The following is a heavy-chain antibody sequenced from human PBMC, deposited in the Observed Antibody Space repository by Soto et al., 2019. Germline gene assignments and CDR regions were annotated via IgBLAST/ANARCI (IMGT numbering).Heavy chain of an antibody. J-gene: IGHJ6*02. Sequence: PGGSLRLSCAASGFTFSSYWMHWVRQAPGKGLVWVPRINSDGSSTSYADSVKGRFTISRDNAKNTLYLQMNSLRAEDTAVYYCARGVGIAADGKRNFYYYYYGIDVWGQGTTVTVYS. CDR1: GFTFSSYW. CDR2: INSDGSST. D-gene: IGHD6-13*01. V-gene: IGHV3-74*01. CDR3: ARGVGIAADGKRNFYYYYYGIDV.